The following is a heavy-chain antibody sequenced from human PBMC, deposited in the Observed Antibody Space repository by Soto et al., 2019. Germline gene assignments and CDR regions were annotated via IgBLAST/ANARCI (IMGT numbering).Heavy chain of an antibody. V-gene: IGHV3-11*01. D-gene: IGHD3-22*01. J-gene: IGHJ3*02. CDR3: ARVYYDSSGPTTGGAFDI. Sequence: GGSLRLSCAASGFTFSDYYMSWIRQAPGKGLEWVSYISSRGSTIYYADSVKGRFTISRDNAKNSLYLQMNSLRAEDTAVYYCARVYYDSSGPTTGGAFDIWGQGTMVTVSS. CDR1: GFTFSDYY. CDR2: ISSRGSTI.